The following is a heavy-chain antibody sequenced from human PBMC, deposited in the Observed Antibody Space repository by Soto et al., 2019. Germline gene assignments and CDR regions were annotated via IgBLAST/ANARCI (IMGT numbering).Heavy chain of an antibody. J-gene: IGHJ6*02. Sequence: SVKVSCKXSGGTFSSYAISWVRQAPGQGLEWMGGIIPIFGTANYAQKFQGRVTITADTSTSTAYMELRSLRSDDTAVYYCAREDVYGDHAGNYHGMDVWGQGTTVTVSS. D-gene: IGHD4-17*01. V-gene: IGHV1-69*06. CDR1: GGTFSSYA. CDR2: IIPIFGTA. CDR3: AREDVYGDHAGNYHGMDV.